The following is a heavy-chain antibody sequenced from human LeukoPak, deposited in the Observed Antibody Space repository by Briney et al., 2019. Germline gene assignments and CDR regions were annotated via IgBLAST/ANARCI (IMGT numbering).Heavy chain of an antibody. V-gene: IGHV4-34*01. D-gene: IGHD6-6*01. CDR3: ARSARTPLNYYYYHMDV. Sequence: SETLSLTCAVYGGSFSGYYWSWIRQPPGKGLEWIGKINHSGSTNYNPSLKSRVTISVDTSKNQFSLKLSSVTAADTAVYYCARSARTPLNYYYYHMDVWGKGTTVTVSS. CDR1: GGSFSGYY. J-gene: IGHJ6*03. CDR2: INHSGST.